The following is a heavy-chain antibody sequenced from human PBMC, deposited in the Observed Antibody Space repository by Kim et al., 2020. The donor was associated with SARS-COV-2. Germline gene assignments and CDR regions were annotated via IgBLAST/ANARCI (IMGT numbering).Heavy chain of an antibody. CDR2: IKQDGSEK. Sequence: GGSLRLSCAASGFTFSIYWMSWVRQAPGKGLEWVANIKQDGSEKYYVDSVKGRFTISRDNAKNSLYLQITSLRAEYTAVYYCARDPGIAAAPTYYYYYG. J-gene: IGHJ6*01. V-gene: IGHV3-7*01. D-gene: IGHD6-13*01. CDR1: GFTFSIYW. CDR3: ARDPGIAAAPTYYYYYG.